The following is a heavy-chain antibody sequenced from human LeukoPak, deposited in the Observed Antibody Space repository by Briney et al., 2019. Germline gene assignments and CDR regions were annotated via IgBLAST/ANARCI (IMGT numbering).Heavy chain of an antibody. J-gene: IGHJ4*02. CDR1: GFTFSSYA. Sequence: PGGSLRLSCAASGFTFSSYAMSWVRQAPGKGLEWVSAISGSGGSTYYADSVKGRFTISRDNSKNTLYLQMNSLRAEDTAVYYCAFGEVRFLEWPPTDCWGQGTLVTVSS. CDR3: AFGEVRFLEWPPTDC. V-gene: IGHV3-23*01. CDR2: ISGSGGST. D-gene: IGHD3-3*01.